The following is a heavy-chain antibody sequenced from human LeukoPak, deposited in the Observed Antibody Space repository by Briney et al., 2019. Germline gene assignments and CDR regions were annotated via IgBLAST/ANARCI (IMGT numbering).Heavy chain of an antibody. CDR2: IRSDGSNK. Sequence: GGSLRLSCAGSGLSYSSYGMHWVRQAPGKGLEWMAFIRSDGSNKYYADSVKGRFTISRDNSKNTLYLQMNSLRAEDTAVYYCAELGITMIGGVWGKGTTVTISS. J-gene: IGHJ6*04. CDR1: GLSYSSYG. CDR3: AELGITMIGGV. V-gene: IGHV3-30*02. D-gene: IGHD3-10*02.